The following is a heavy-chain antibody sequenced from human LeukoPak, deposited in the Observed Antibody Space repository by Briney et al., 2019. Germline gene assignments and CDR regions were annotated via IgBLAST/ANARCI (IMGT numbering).Heavy chain of an antibody. Sequence: SQTLSLTCTVSGGSITSGGYYWGWIRQPPGKGLEWIGSIHHSGNTYYNPSLKSRVTISVDTSKNQFSLKLNSVTAADTAIYYCARGDYSSSWYEYNWFDPWGQGTLVTVSS. D-gene: IGHD6-13*01. J-gene: IGHJ5*02. CDR1: GGSITSGGYY. CDR3: ARGDYSSSWYEYNWFDP. CDR2: IHHSGNT. V-gene: IGHV4-39*07.